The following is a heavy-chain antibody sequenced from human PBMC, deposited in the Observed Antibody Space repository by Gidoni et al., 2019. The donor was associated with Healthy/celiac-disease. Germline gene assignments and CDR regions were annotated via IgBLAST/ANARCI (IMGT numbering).Heavy chain of an antibody. Sequence: EVQLVESGGGLVKPGGSLRLSCAASAFTFRSYSMNWVRQAPGKGLEWVSTISSSSSYIYYADSVNGRFTISRDNAKNSLYLQMNSLRAEDTAVYYCARESEYCGGDCYPDYWGQGTLVTVSS. CDR1: AFTFRSYS. CDR2: ISSSSSYI. V-gene: IGHV3-21*01. CDR3: ARESEYCGGDCYPDY. D-gene: IGHD2-21*02. J-gene: IGHJ4*02.